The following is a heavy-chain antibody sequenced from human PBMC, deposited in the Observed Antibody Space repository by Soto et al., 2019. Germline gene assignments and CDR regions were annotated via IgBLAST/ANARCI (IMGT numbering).Heavy chain of an antibody. CDR3: TRFDHGGNSEDY. V-gene: IGHV3-73*02. D-gene: IGHD2-21*02. CDR2: IRSKANSYAT. Sequence: EVQLVESGGGLVQPGGSLKLSCAASGFTFSGSAMHWVRQASGKGLEWVGRIRSKANSYATAYAASVKGRFTISRDDSKNTAYLQMNSLKTEDTAVYYCTRFDHGGNSEDYWGQGTLVTVSS. CDR1: GFTFSGSA. J-gene: IGHJ4*02.